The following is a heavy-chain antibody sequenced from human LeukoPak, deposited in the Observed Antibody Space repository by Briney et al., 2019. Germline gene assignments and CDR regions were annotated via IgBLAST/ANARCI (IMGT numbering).Heavy chain of an antibody. Sequence: GGSLRLSCAASGFTFNNYAMHWVRQAPGKGLEWVSLISWDGGSTYYADSVKGRFTISRDNSRSSLYLQMNSLKTEDTALYYCAKDFASTLVRGVISWGQGTLVTVSS. CDR2: ISWDGGST. CDR1: GFTFNNYA. D-gene: IGHD3-10*01. CDR3: AKDFASTLVRGVIS. J-gene: IGHJ4*02. V-gene: IGHV3-43D*03.